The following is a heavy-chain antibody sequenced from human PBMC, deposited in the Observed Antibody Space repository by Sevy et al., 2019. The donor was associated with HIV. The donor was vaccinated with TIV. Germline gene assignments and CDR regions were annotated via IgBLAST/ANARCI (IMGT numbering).Heavy chain of an antibody. J-gene: IGHJ3*02. CDR2: IYCSGGVT. Sequence: GGSLRLSCAASGFTFSSYALNWVRQAPGKGLEWVSTIYCSGGVTYYADYVKGRFTISRDNSKNTLYLQMNSLRTEDTAVYFCAGGRYDSGGSFDAFDIWGQGTMVTVSS. CDR3: AGGRYDSGGSFDAFDI. CDR1: GFTFSSYA. V-gene: IGHV3-23*01. D-gene: IGHD3-22*01.